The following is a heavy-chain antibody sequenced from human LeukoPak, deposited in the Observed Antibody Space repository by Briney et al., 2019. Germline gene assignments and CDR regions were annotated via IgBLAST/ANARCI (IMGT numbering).Heavy chain of an antibody. D-gene: IGHD1-26*01. CDR2: IYHSGST. CDR3: ARHRSRSPVSAFDI. CDR1: GYSISSGYY. J-gene: IGHJ3*02. V-gene: IGHV4-38-2*01. Sequence: SETLSLTCAVSGYSISSGYYWGWIRQPAGKGLGWIGSIYHSGSTYYNPSLKSRVTISVDTSKNQFSLKLSSVTAADTAVYYCARHRSRSPVSAFDIWGQGTMVTVSS.